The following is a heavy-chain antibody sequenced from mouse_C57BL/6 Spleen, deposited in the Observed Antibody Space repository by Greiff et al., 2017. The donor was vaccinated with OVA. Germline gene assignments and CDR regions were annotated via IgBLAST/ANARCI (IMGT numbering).Heavy chain of an antibody. Sequence: EVHLVESGGGLVQPGGSLKLSCAASGFTFSDYYMYWVRQTPEKRLEWVAYISNGGGSTYYPDTVKGRFTISRDNAKNTLYLQMSRLKSEDTAMYYCARHWTGKFDYWGKGTTLTVSS. J-gene: IGHJ2*01. CDR3: ARHWTGKFDY. CDR2: ISNGGGST. CDR1: GFTFSDYY. V-gene: IGHV5-12*01. D-gene: IGHD4-1*01.